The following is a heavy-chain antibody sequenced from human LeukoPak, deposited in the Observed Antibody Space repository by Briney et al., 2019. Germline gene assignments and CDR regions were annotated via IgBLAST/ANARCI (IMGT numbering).Heavy chain of an antibody. CDR2: IYYSGST. J-gene: IGHJ5*02. Sequence: SETLSLTCNVSGGSISSSNYYWGWIRQPPGKGLEWIGSIYYSGSTYYNSSLKSRVTISVDTSKNQFSLKLSSVTAADTAVYYCARQYSSPPLNWFDPWGQGTLVTVSS. CDR1: GGSISSSNYY. V-gene: IGHV4-39*01. D-gene: IGHD6-13*01. CDR3: ARQYSSPPLNWFDP.